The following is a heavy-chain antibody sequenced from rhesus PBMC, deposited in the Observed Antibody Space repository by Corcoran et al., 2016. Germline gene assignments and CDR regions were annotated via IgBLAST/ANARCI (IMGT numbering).Heavy chain of an antibody. V-gene: IGHV4-143*01. CDR2: VYSITART. CDR1: GGSISGYSN. CDR3: ARQGYTDHLGGLDS. D-gene: IGHD2-39*02. J-gene: IGHJ6*01. Sequence: QVQLQASGPGLGKPSETLSLTCPVSGGSISGYSNWNWIRQSPGKGLEWIGAVYSITARTNYNPSLKSRVTISKDTSKNQFSLRLTSVTAADTAVYYCARQGYTDHLGGLDSWGQGVVVTVSS.